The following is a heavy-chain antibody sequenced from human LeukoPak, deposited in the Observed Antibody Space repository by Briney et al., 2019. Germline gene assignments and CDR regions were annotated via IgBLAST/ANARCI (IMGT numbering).Heavy chain of an antibody. Sequence: ASVKVSCKASGYTFTGHYIHWVRQAPGQGLEWMGWINPNSGGTNYAQKFQGRVTMTRDTSIGTAYMELSRLRSDDTAVYYCARSDGSNSNFDYWGQGTLVTVSS. J-gene: IGHJ4*02. CDR3: ARSDGSNSNFDY. CDR2: INPNSGGT. CDR1: GYTFTGHY. D-gene: IGHD4-23*01. V-gene: IGHV1-2*02.